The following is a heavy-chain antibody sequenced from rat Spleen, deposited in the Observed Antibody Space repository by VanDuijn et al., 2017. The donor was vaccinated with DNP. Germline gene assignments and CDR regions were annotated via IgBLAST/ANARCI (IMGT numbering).Heavy chain of an antibody. J-gene: IGHJ2*01. Sequence: EVQLQESGPGLVKPSQSLSLTCSVTGHSITNNYRWNWLRKFPGDKLEWMGYINGAGSSDYNPSLKSRISITRDTSKNQFFLQVHSVTPEDSATYYCAIQLGVFDYWGQGVMVTVSS. D-gene: IGHD5-1*01. V-gene: IGHV3-3*01. CDR2: INGAGSS. CDR1: GHSITNNYR. CDR3: AIQLGVFDY.